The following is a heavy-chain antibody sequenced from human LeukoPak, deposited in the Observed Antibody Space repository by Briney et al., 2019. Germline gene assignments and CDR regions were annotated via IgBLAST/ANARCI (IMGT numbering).Heavy chain of an antibody. CDR2: ISGSGGST. CDR1: GFTFSSYA. V-gene: IGHV3-23*01. D-gene: IGHD2-15*01. CDR3: AKLGGGYCSGGSCYHGYFQH. Sequence: PGGSLRLSCAASGFTFSSYAMSWVRQAPGKGLEWVSAISGSGGSTYYADSVKGRFTISRDNSKNTLYLQMNSLRAEDTAVCYCAKLGGGYCSGGSCYHGYFQHWGQGTLVTVSS. J-gene: IGHJ1*01.